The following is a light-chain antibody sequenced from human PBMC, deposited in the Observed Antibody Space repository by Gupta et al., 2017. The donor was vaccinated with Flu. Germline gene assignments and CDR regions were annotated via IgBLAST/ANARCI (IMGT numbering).Light chain of an antibody. CDR3: QQSYSTPFP. CDR2: AAS. CDR1: QSISSY. J-gene: IGKJ3*01. V-gene: IGKV1-39*01. Sequence: DIQMPQSPSSLSASVGDRVTITCRASQSISSYLNWYQQKPGKAPKLLIYAASSLQSGVPSRFSGSGSGTDFTLTISSLQPEDFATYYCQQSYSTPFPFGPGTKVDIK.